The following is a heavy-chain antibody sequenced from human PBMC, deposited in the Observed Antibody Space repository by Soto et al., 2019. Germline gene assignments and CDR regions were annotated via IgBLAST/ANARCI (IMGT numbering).Heavy chain of an antibody. J-gene: IGHJ6*02. CDR1: GYTFTSYD. Sequence: QVQLVQSGAEVKKPGASVKVSCKASGYTFTSYDINWVRQATGQGLEWMGWINPTSCNTGYAQKLQGRVTMTRNTSMSTVYMALRSLRYEDSAECYSVGDRTGTTSKDVWGQGTTVTVSS. CDR2: INPTSCNT. V-gene: IGHV1-8*01. CDR3: VGDRTGTTSKDV. D-gene: IGHD1-1*01.